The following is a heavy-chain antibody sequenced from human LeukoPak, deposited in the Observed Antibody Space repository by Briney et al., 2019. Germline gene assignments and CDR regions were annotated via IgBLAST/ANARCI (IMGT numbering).Heavy chain of an antibody. V-gene: IGHV3-21*01. CDR3: ARDPRIAAAGTHFDY. CDR2: ISSSSSYI. D-gene: IGHD6-13*01. CDR1: GFTFSSYS. Sequence: GGSLRLSCAASGFTFSSYSMNWVRQAPGKGLEWVSSISSSSSYIYYADSVKGRFTISRDNAKNSLYLQMNSLRAEDTAVYYCARDPRIAAAGTHFDYWGQGTLVTVSS. J-gene: IGHJ4*02.